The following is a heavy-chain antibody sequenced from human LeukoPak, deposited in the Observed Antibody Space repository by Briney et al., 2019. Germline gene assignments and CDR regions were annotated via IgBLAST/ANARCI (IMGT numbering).Heavy chain of an antibody. CDR3: AKELSGRKKDGPDY. CDR2: ISYDGSNK. CDR1: GFTFSSYG. V-gene: IGHV3-30*18. Sequence: GRSLRLSCAASGFTFSSYGMHWVRQAPGKGLEWVAVISYDGSNKYYADSVRGRFTISRDNSKNTLYLQMNSLRAEDTAVYYCAKELSGRKKDGPDYWGQGTLVTVSS. D-gene: IGHD1-26*01. J-gene: IGHJ4*02.